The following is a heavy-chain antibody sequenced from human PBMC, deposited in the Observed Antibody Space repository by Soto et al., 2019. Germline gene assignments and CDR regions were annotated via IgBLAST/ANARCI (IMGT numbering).Heavy chain of an antibody. V-gene: IGHV1-69*13. CDR1: GGTFSSYA. CDR2: IIPIFGTA. CDR3: ANSGGDIVVVPAAIRRSFNWFDP. D-gene: IGHD2-2*01. J-gene: IGHJ5*02. Sequence: SVKVSCKATGGTFSSYAISWVRQAPGQGLEWMGGIIPIFGTANYAQKFQGRVTITADESTSTAYMELSSLRSEDTAVYYCANSGGDIVVVPAAIRRSFNWFDPWGQGTLVTVSS.